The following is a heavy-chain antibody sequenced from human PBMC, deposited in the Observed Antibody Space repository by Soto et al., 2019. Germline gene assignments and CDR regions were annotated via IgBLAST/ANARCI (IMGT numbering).Heavy chain of an antibody. CDR1: GFIFTSYA. V-gene: IGHV3-23*01. CDR3: AKNYYFDY. Sequence: EVQLLESGGDLVQPGGSLRLTCAASGFIFTSYAMSWVRQVPGKGLEWVSSINVDDSTYYTESVRGRFTVSRDNSMNTLYLQMNSLRAEDTALYYCAKNYYFDYWGRGTLVTVSS. CDR2: INVDDST. J-gene: IGHJ4*02.